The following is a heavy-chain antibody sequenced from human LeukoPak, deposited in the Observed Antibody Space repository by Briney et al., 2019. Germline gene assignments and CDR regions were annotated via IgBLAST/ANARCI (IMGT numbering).Heavy chain of an antibody. CDR1: GFTFSNYA. D-gene: IGHD3-10*01. Sequence: PGESLRLSCAASGFTFSNYAMHWVRQAPGKGLEWVSLISSGGTYEYYADSVKGRFTISRDNSKNTLYLQLNSLRAGDTAVYYCARDSTYYYDSGSSGPHYFDNWGQGTLVTVSS. CDR2: ISSGGTYE. V-gene: IGHV3-30*01. J-gene: IGHJ4*02. CDR3: ARDSTYYYDSGSSGPHYFDN.